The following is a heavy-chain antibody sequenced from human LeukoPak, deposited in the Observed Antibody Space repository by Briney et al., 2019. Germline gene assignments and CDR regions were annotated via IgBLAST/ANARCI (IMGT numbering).Heavy chain of an antibody. CDR3: ARNGTYGGDFYYFYMDV. J-gene: IGHJ6*03. Sequence: ASVKVSCKASGGTFSSYAISWVRQAPGQGLEWMGWISVYSGYSTYAQKLQGRVTMTTDTSTTTAYMELRSLRTDDTAVYYCARNGTYGGDFYYFYMDVWGKGTTVTVSS. D-gene: IGHD4-23*01. CDR2: ISVYSGYS. V-gene: IGHV1-18*01. CDR1: GGTFSSYA.